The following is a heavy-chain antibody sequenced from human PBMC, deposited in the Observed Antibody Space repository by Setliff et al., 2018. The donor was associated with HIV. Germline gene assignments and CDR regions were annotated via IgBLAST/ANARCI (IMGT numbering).Heavy chain of an antibody. J-gene: IGHJ4*02. V-gene: IGHV1-18*01. CDR2: LNDDDGSR. Sequence: GASVKVSCKASGYTFINYGISWVRQASGQGLEWIGWLNDDDGSRNYAQKFRDRVTLTSDTSTNTVYMEVRNLRSDDTATYFCARDGQFTFDYWGQGTLVTVSS. CDR1: GYTFINYG. CDR3: ARDGQFTFDY.